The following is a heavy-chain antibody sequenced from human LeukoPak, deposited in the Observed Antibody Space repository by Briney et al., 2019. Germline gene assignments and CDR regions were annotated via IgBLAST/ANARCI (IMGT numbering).Heavy chain of an antibody. J-gene: IGHJ4*02. D-gene: IGHD6-6*01. V-gene: IGHV3-30*02. CDR2: IRYDGSNK. CDR3: AKGRVEYSSSRYFDY. Sequence: PGRSLRLSCAASGFTFSSYAMHWVRQAPGKGLEWVAFIRYDGSNKYYADSVKGRFTISRDNSKNTLYLQMNSLRAEDTAVYYCAKGRVEYSSSRYFDYWGQGTLVTVSS. CDR1: GFTFSSYA.